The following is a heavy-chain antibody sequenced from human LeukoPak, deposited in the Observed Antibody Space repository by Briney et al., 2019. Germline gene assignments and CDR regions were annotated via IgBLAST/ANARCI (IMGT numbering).Heavy chain of an antibody. Sequence: PSGTLSLTCAVSGGSISSSNWWSWVRQPPGKGLEWIGEIYHSGSTNYNPSLKSRVTISVDKSKNQFPLKLSSVTAADTAVYYCARLELGYRDYHYYGMDVWGQGTTVTVSS. V-gene: IGHV4-4*02. CDR3: ARLELGYRDYHYYGMDV. CDR1: GGSISSSNW. D-gene: IGHD5-12*01. J-gene: IGHJ6*02. CDR2: IYHSGST.